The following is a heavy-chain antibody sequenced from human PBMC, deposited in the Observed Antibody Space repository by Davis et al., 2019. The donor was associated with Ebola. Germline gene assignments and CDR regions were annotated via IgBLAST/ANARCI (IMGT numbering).Heavy chain of an antibody. V-gene: IGHV3-33*01. CDR3: ARGSGQDY. D-gene: IGHD2-15*01. J-gene: IGHJ4*02. CDR1: GFTFSSYG. CDR2: IWYDESNK. Sequence: GESLKISCAASGFTFSSYGMHWGSQAPGQVLECVAVIWYDESNKYYADSVKGRFTISRDNSKNTLYLQMNSLRAEDTAVYYCARGSGQDYWGQGTLVTVSS.